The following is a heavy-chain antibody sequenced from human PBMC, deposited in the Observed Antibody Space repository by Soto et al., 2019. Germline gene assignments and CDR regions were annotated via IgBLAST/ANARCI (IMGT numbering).Heavy chain of an antibody. D-gene: IGHD5-12*01. J-gene: IGHJ4*02. CDR3: ARGVFDGYPIDY. CDR1: GGTFSSYA. V-gene: IGHV1-69*01. Sequence: QVQLVQSGAEVKKPGSSVKVSCKASGGTFSSYAISWVRQAPGQGLEWMGGIIPIFGTANYAQKFQGRVTITADESTSTAYLDLSSLRSEDTAAYYCARGVFDGYPIDYWGQGTLVTVSS. CDR2: IIPIFGTA.